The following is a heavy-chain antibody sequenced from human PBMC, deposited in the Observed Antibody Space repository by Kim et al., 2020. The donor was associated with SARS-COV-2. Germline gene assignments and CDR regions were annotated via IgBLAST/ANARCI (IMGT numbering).Heavy chain of an antibody. CDR3: ARDGYGCKPSRTIDY. J-gene: IGHJ4*02. Sequence: ASVKVSCKASGYTFTSYGISWVRQAPGQGLEWMGWISAYNGNTNYAQKFQGRVTMTTDTSTSTAYMELRSLRSDDTAVYYCARDGYGCKPSRTIDYWGQGTLVTVSS. CDR1: GYTFTSYG. CDR2: ISAYNGNT. V-gene: IGHV1-18*01. D-gene: IGHD5-12*01.